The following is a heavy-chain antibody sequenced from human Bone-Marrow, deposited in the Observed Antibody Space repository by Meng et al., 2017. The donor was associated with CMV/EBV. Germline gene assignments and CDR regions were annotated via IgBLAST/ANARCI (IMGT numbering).Heavy chain of an antibody. CDR1: GYTFTGYY. D-gene: IGHD3-16*01. CDR3: AREGGSIGGWFDP. CDR2: INPNSGGT. Sequence: QVEPVQSGDEVKKPGGSVEVSCKAAGYTFTGYYMHWVRQAPGQGLEWMGWINPNSGGTNYAQKFQGRVTMTRDTSISTAYMELSRLRSDDTAVYYCAREGGSIGGWFDPWGQGTLVTVSS. J-gene: IGHJ5*02. V-gene: IGHV1-2*02.